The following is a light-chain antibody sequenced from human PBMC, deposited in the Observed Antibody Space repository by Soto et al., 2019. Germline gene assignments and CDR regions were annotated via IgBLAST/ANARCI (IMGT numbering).Light chain of an antibody. J-gene: IGKJ4*01. CDR3: QQYDNLPLT. CDR2: DAS. Sequence: DLQMTQSPSSLSASVGDRVTITCQASQDISNYLNWYQQQPGKAPKLLIYDASNLETGVTSRFSGSGSGTDFTFTISSLQAEDIATYYCQQYDNLPLTFGGGTKVEFK. V-gene: IGKV1-33*01. CDR1: QDISNY.